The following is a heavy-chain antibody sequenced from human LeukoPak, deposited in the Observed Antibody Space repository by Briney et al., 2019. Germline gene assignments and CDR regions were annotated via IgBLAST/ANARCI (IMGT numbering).Heavy chain of an antibody. Sequence: ASVKVSCKASGYTFTSYYMHWVRQAPGQGLEWMGIINPSGGSTSYAQKFQGRVTMTRDMSTSTVYMELSSLRSEDTAVYYCARGGYDILTGYYLRLFDYWGQGTLVTVSS. J-gene: IGHJ4*02. CDR3: ARGGYDILTGYYLRLFDY. CDR1: GYTFTSYY. D-gene: IGHD3-9*01. CDR2: INPSGGST. V-gene: IGHV1-46*01.